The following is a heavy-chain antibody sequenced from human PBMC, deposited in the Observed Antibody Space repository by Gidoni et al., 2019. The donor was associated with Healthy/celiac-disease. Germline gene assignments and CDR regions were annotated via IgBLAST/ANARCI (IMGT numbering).Heavy chain of an antibody. CDR2: SCSGGST. J-gene: IGHJ6*02. CDR3: ARDSSTTYYDILTGYYSVTRTYGMDV. V-gene: IGHV3-66*02. Sequence: EVQLVVSGGGLVQPGGSLRPYCAGSGFTVSGHSTSWVRLHPGKGLEWVSVSCSGGSTYYADSVKGRFTISRDNSKNTLYLQMNSLRAEDTAVYYCARDSSTTYYDILTGYYSVTRTYGMDVWGQGTTVTVSS. D-gene: IGHD3-9*01. CDR1: GFTVSGHS.